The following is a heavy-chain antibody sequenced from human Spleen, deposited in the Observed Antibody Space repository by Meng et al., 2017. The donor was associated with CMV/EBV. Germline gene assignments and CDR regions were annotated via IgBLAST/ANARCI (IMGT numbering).Heavy chain of an antibody. J-gene: IGHJ4*02. CDR2: ISGSGGST. Sequence: GGSLRLSCAASGFTFSSYWMSWVRQAPGKGLEWVSAISGSGGSTYYADSVKGRFTISRDNSKNTLYLQLNSLRAEDTAVYYCAKAYSSSWYREYYDFWGQGTLVTVSS. V-gene: IGHV3-23*01. D-gene: IGHD6-13*01. CDR1: GFTFSSYW. CDR3: AKAYSSSWYREYYDF.